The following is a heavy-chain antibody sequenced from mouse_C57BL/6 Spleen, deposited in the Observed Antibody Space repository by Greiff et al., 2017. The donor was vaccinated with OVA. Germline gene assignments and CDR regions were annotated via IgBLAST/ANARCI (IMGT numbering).Heavy chain of an antibody. CDR3: ARGGRNAWFAY. CDR1: GYTFTSYW. V-gene: IGHV1-52*01. Sequence: VQLQQPGAELVRPGSSVKLSCKASGYTFTSYWMHWVKQRPIQGLEWIGNIDPSDSETHYNQKFKDKATLTVDKSSSTAYMQLRSLTSEDSAVYYCARGGRNAWFAYWGQGTLVTVSA. J-gene: IGHJ3*01. CDR2: IDPSDSET.